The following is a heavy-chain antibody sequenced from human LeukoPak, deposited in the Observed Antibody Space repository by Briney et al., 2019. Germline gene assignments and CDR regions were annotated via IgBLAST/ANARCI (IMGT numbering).Heavy chain of an antibody. CDR2: INSDGSST. CDR1: GFTFSSYW. CDR3: ARDSPLRYFDWALYNWFDP. Sequence: GGSLRLSCAASGFTFSSYWMHWVRQAPGKGLVWVSRINSDGSSTSYADSVKGRFTISRDNAKNTLYLQMSSLRAEDTAVYYCARDSPLRYFDWALYNWFDPWGQGTLVTVSS. V-gene: IGHV3-74*01. J-gene: IGHJ5*02. D-gene: IGHD3-9*01.